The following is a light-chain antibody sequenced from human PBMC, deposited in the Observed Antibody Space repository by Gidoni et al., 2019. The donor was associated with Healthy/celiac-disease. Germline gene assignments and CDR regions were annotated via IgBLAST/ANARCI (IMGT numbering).Light chain of an antibody. Sequence: DIVMTQSPDSLAVSLGARAIINCKSSQSVLYSSNNKNYLAWYQQKPGQPPKLLIYGASTRESGVPDRFSGSGSGTDFTLTISSLQAEDVAVYYCQQYYSSPLTFGGGTKVEIK. J-gene: IGKJ4*01. CDR2: GAS. CDR1: QSVLYSSNNKNY. CDR3: QQYYSSPLT. V-gene: IGKV4-1*01.